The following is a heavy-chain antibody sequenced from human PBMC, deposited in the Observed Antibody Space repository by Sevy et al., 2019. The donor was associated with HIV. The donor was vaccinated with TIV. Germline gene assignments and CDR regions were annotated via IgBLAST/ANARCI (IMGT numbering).Heavy chain of an antibody. Sequence: ASVKVSCKASGYTFTGYYMHWVRQAPGQGPEWMGWINPNSGGTNYARKFQGRVTMTTDTSISPAYMKLSRLRSEDTAVYYCARISARLAGGGAFEDWGQGTLVTVSS. V-gene: IGHV1-2*02. CDR2: INPNSGGT. D-gene: IGHD3-10*01. J-gene: IGHJ1*01. CDR3: ARISARLAGGGAFED. CDR1: GYTFTGYY.